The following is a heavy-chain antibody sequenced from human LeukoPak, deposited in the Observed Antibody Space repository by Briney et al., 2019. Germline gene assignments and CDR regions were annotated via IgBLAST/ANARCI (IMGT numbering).Heavy chain of an antibody. J-gene: IGHJ6*02. V-gene: IGHV4-34*01. D-gene: IGHD6-13*01. CDR1: GGSFSGYY. CDR3: ARVGIAAGSTLYNYAMDV. CDR2: INHSGST. Sequence: SETLSLTCAVYGGSFSGYYWSWIRQPPGKGLEWIGEINHSGSTNYNPSLQSRVTISVDTSRNQFSLKVNSVIAADTAVYYCARVGIAAGSTLYNYAMDVWGQGTTVTVSS.